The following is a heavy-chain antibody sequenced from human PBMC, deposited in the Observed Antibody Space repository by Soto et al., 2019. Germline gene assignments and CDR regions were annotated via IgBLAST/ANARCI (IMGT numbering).Heavy chain of an antibody. CDR2: IIPIFGTA. V-gene: IGHV1-69*06. Sequence: ASVKVSCKASGGTFSSYAISWVRQAPGQGLEWMGGIIPIFGTANYAQKFQGRVTITADKSTSTAYMELRSLRSDDTAVYYCARDWGSGWWQHCGQGTLVTVSP. D-gene: IGHD6-19*01. CDR3: ARDWGSGWWQH. J-gene: IGHJ1*01. CDR1: GGTFSSYA.